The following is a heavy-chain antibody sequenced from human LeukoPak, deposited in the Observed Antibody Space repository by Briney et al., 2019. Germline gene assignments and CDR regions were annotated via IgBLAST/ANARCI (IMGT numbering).Heavy chain of an antibody. CDR1: GGSFSGYY. CDR2: INHSGST. Sequence: SETLSLTCAVYGGSFSGYYWSWIRQPPGKGLEWIGEINHSGSTNYNPSLKSRVTISVDTSKNQFSLKLSSVTAADTAVYYGASSPRSSTRQLLRYYYYYMDVWGEGTTVTVSS. D-gene: IGHD2-2*01. CDR3: ASSPRSSTRQLLRYYYYYMDV. V-gene: IGHV4-34*01. J-gene: IGHJ6*03.